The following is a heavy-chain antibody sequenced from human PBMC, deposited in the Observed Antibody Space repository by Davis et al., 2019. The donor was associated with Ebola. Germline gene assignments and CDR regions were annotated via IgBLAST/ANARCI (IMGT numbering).Heavy chain of an antibody. CDR2: VSYDVTKK. D-gene: IGHD3-10*01. Sequence: PGGSLRLSCAGSGFSFRSYGIHWVRQAPGRGLEWVAFVSYDVTKKYYLDSVKGRFTISRDNSKNVVDLQMNSLRVEDTAVYYCAKDYGSGSYYMVDHWGQGTLVTVSS. CDR1: GFSFRSYG. V-gene: IGHV3-30*18. J-gene: IGHJ4*02. CDR3: AKDYGSGSYYMVDH.